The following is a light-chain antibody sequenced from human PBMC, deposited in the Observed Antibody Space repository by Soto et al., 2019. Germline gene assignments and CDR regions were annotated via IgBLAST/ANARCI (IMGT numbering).Light chain of an antibody. Sequence: DIVMTQSPLSLPVTPGEPASISCRSSQSLLHSNGYNYLDWYLQKPGQSPQLLIYLGSNRASGAPDRFSGSGSGTDFTLKISRVEAEDVGVYYCMQALQTPRTVGQGTKVDIK. J-gene: IGKJ1*01. CDR3: MQALQTPRT. V-gene: IGKV2-28*01. CDR1: QSLLHSNGYNY. CDR2: LGS.